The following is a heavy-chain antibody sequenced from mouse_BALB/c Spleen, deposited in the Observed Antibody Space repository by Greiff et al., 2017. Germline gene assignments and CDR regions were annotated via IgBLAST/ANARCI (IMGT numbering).Heavy chain of an antibody. J-gene: IGHJ3*01. D-gene: IGHD2-4*01. CDR1: GYTFTSYW. V-gene: IGHV1-7*01. CDR2: INPSTGYT. Sequence: QVQLKQSGAELAKPGASVKMSCKASGYTFTSYWMHWVKQRPGQGLEWIGYINPSTGYTEYNQKFKDKATLTADKSSSTAYMQLSSLTSEDSAVYYCARRSITTRGAYWGQGTLVTVSA. CDR3: ARRSITTRGAY.